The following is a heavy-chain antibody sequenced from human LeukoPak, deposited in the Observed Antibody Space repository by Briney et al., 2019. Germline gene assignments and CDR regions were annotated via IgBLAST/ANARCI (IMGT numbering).Heavy chain of an antibody. V-gene: IGHV3-23*01. J-gene: IGHJ3*01. Sequence: GGSLRLSCAASGFTFSSDSMNWVRQAPGKGLEWISAIRGAGGTTYYADSVKGRCTISRDNSRNTVYLQMNSLRAEDTALYFCGKDPNGDYVGAFDFWGPGTMVTVSS. CDR1: GFTFSSDS. D-gene: IGHD4-17*01. CDR2: IRGAGGTT. CDR3: GKDPNGDYVGAFDF.